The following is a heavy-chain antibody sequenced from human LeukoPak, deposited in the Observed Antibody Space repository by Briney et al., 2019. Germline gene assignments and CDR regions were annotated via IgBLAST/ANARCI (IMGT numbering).Heavy chain of an antibody. D-gene: IGHD2-2*01. CDR3: ARGEFGQLLWHNWFDP. Sequence: PSETLSLTCTVSGGSLSSYYWSWIRQPPGKGLEWIGYIYYSGSTNYNPSLKSRVTISVDTSKNQFSLKLSSVTAADTAVYYCARGEFGQLLWHNWFDPWGQGTLVTVSS. CDR1: GGSLSSYY. CDR2: IYYSGST. V-gene: IGHV4-59*12. J-gene: IGHJ5*02.